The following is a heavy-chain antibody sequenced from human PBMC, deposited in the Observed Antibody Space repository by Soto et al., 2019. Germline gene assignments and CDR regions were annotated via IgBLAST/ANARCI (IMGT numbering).Heavy chain of an antibody. Sequence: QVQLQQWGAGLLKPSETLSLTCAVYGGSFSGYYWSWIRQPPGKGLEWIGEINHSGSTNYNPSLKSRVTIYVDTSKNQFSLKMSSVTAEDTAVYYCASDSSITGTTRYFDYWGQGTLVTVSS. V-gene: IGHV4-34*01. CDR2: INHSGST. D-gene: IGHD1-20*01. CDR1: GGSFSGYY. J-gene: IGHJ4*02. CDR3: ASDSSITGTTRYFDY.